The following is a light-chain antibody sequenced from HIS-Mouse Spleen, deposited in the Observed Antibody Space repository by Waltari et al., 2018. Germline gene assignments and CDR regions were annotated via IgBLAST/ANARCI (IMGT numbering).Light chain of an antibody. V-gene: IGKV3-20*01. J-gene: IGKJ3*01. CDR3: QQYGSSFT. CDR2: GAS. CDR1: QSVSSSY. Sequence: IVLTQSPGNLSLSPGESATLSCRASQSVSSSYLAWYQQKPGQAPRLLIYGASSRATGIPDRFSGSGSGTDFTLTISRLEPEDFAVYYCQQYGSSFTFGPGTKVDIK.